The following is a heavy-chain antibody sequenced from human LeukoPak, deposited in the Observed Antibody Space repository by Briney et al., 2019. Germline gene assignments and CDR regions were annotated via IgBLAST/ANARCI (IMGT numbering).Heavy chain of an antibody. CDR3: AKDASATVTTPAGY. CDR2: ISGSGGST. Sequence: GGSLRLSCAASGFTFSNYAMSWVRQAPGKGLEWVSAISGSGGSTYYADSVKGRFTISRDNPKNTLYLQMNSLRAEDTAVYYCAKDASATVTTPAGYWGQGTLVTVSS. J-gene: IGHJ4*02. V-gene: IGHV3-23*01. CDR1: GFTFSNYA. D-gene: IGHD4-17*01.